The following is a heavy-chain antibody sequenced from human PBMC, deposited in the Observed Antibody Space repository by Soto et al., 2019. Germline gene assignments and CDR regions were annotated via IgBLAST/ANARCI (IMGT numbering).Heavy chain of an antibody. CDR3: AKSAGNYYHYYYMDV. CDR2: ISGTGDST. J-gene: IGHJ6*03. V-gene: IGHV3-23*01. Sequence: EVQLLESGGGLVQPGGSLRLSCAGSEFTSSRYALSWVRQAPGEGLEWVSGISGTGDSTYYADSVKGRFTVSRDNSKNTLYLQMHSLRAEDTAVYYCAKSAGNYYHYYYMDVWGKGTTVTVSS. D-gene: IGHD6-13*01. CDR1: EFTSSRYA.